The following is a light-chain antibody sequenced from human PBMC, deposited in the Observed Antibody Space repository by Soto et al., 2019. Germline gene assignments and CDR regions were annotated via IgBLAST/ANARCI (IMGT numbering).Light chain of an antibody. V-gene: IGLV2-23*01. Sequence: QPALTHPASGSGSPVQRCTISYTRTSSAVGSYTLGSRYQQHPGKAPKRMIYEGSKRPSGVSNRFSGSKSGNTASLTISGLQAEDEADYHGCSYAGSSPYVFGTGTNVTVL. CDR3: CSYAGSSPYV. CDR1: SSAVGSYTL. J-gene: IGLJ1*01. CDR2: EGS.